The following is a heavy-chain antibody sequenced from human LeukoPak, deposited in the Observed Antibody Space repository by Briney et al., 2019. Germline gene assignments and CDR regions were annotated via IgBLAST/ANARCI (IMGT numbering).Heavy chain of an antibody. CDR1: GASISSYY. CDR2: LYISGST. Sequence: SETLSLTCTVSGASISSYYYTWIRQTAGRGLEWIGRLYISGSTDYNPSLKSRVTISVDTSKNQFSLKLSSVTAADTAVYFCARDLSGSLYFDYWGQGVLVTVSS. D-gene: IGHD3-10*01. CDR3: ARDLSGSLYFDY. J-gene: IGHJ4*02. V-gene: IGHV4-4*07.